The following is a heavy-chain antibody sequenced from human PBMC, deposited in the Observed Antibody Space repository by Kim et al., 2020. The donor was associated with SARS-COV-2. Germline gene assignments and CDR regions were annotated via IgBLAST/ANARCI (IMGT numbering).Heavy chain of an antibody. CDR2: IKQDGSEK. D-gene: IGHD3-10*01. V-gene: IGHV3-7*03. J-gene: IGHJ3*02. Sequence: GGSPRLSCAASGFTFSSYWMSWVRQAPGKGLEWVANIKQDGSEKYYVDSVKGRFTISRDNAKNSLYLQMNSLRAEDTAVYYCARECITMVRGADAFDIWGQGTMVTVSS. CDR1: GFTFSSYW. CDR3: ARECITMVRGADAFDI.